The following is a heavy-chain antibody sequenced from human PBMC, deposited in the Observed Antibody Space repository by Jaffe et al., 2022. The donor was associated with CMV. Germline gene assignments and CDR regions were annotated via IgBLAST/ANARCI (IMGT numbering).Heavy chain of an antibody. CDR3: ARDNWND. V-gene: IGHV3-33*08. CDR2: IWYDGSIK. J-gene: IGHJ4*02. Sequence: QVQLVESGGGVVQPGRSLRLSCAASGFTFSNYGMHWVRQAPGKGLEWVAVIWYDGSIKYYADSVKGRFTISRDNSKNTLYLQMNSLRAEDTAVYYCARDNWNDWGQGTLVTVSS. D-gene: IGHD1-20*01. CDR1: GFTFSNYG.